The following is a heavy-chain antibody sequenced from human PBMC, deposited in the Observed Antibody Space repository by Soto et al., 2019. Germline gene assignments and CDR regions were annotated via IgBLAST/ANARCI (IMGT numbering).Heavy chain of an antibody. CDR2: IYYSGST. V-gene: IGHV4-31*03. Sequence: PSETLSLTCTVSGGSISSGGYYWSWIRQHPGKGLEWIGYIYYSGSTYYNPSLKSRVTISVDTSKNQFSLKLSSVTAADTAVYYCARDRECSGGTCYNYFDYWGQGTLVTVYS. CDR1: GGSISSGGYY. J-gene: IGHJ4*02. CDR3: ARDRECSGGTCYNYFDY. D-gene: IGHD2-15*01.